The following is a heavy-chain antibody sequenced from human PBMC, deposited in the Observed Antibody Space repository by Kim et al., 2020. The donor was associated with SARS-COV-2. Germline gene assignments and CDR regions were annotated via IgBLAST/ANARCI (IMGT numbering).Heavy chain of an antibody. CDR2: ISAYNGNT. Sequence: ASVKVSCKASGYTFTSYGISWVRQAPGQGLEWMGWISAYNGNTNYAQKLQGRVTMTTDTSTSTAYMELRSLRSDDTAVYYCASGTLFERQGYYYYGMDVWGQGTTVTVSS. D-gene: IGHD1-1*01. J-gene: IGHJ6*02. V-gene: IGHV1-18*04. CDR1: GYTFTSYG. CDR3: ASGTLFERQGYYYYGMDV.